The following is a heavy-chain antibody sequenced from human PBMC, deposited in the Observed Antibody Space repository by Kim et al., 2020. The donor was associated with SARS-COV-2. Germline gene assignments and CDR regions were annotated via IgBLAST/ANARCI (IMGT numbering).Heavy chain of an antibody. D-gene: IGHD3-10*01. J-gene: IGHJ6*02. Sequence: GGSLRLSCAAPGFTFIKYSMNWVRQAPGKGLEWVSYISGSSSNIYYADSVKGRFTISRDNAKNSLYLQMNSLRDEDTAVYYCASRQVIGDELTYYYYGMGVWGQGTTVTVSS. CDR2: ISGSSSNI. CDR3: ASRQVIGDELTYYYYGMGV. V-gene: IGHV3-48*02. CDR1: GFTFIKYS.